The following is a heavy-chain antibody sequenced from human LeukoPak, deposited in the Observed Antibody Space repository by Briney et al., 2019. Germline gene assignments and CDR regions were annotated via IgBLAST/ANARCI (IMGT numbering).Heavy chain of an antibody. J-gene: IGHJ4*02. CDR1: GFTFSKPW. D-gene: IGHD6-13*01. CDR2: ISGSGGST. V-gene: IGHV3-23*01. CDR3: AKAHVYSSSWYGY. Sequence: PGGSLRLSCEASGFTFSKPWMSWVRQAPGKGLEWVSAISGSGGSTYYADSVKGRFTISRDNSKNTLYLQMNSLRAEDTAVYCCAKAHVYSSSWYGYWGQGTLVTVSS.